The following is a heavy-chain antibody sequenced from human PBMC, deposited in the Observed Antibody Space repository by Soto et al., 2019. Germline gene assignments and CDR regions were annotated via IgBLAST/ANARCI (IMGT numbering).Heavy chain of an antibody. J-gene: IGHJ6*02. CDR3: ARVGGYCSSTSCFQHLGRGMDV. V-gene: IGHV1-46*01. D-gene: IGHD2-2*01. Sequence: RASVKVSCKASGYTFTSYYMHWVRQAPGQGLEWMGIINPSGGSTSYAQKFQGKVTMTRDTSTSTVYMELSSLRSEDTAVYYCARVGGYCSSTSCFQHLGRGMDVWGQGTTVTVSS. CDR1: GYTFTSYY. CDR2: INPSGGST.